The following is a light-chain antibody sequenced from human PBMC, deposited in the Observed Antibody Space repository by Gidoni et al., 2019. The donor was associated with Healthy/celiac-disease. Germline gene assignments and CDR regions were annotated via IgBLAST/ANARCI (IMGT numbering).Light chain of an antibody. V-gene: IGKV4-1*01. Sequence: DIVMTQSPASLAVSLGERATINCKSSQSVLYSSNNTNYLAWYQQKPGQPPKLPIYWASTRESGVPDRFSGSGSGTDFTLTISSLQAEDVAVYYCQQYYSTPYTFGQGTKLEIK. J-gene: IGKJ2*01. CDR1: QSVLYSSNNTNY. CDR2: WAS. CDR3: QQYYSTPYT.